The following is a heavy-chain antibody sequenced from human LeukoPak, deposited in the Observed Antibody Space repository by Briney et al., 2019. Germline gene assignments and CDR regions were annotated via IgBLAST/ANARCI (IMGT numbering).Heavy chain of an antibody. CDR2: ISWNSGSI. CDR1: GFTFDDYA. V-gene: IGHV3-9*01. CDR3: AKGGFGGTSRFDP. Sequence: PGGSLRLSCAASGFTFDDYAMHWVRQAPGKGLEWVSGISWNSGSIGYADSVKGRFTISRDNAKNSLYLQMNSLRAEDAALYYCAKGGFGGTSRFDPWGQGTLVTVSS. D-gene: IGHD1/OR15-1a*01. J-gene: IGHJ5*02.